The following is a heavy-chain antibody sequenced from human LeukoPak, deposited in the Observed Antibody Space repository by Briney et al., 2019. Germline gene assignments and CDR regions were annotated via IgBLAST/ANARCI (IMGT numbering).Heavy chain of an antibody. D-gene: IGHD3-10*01. CDR1: GGSISSYY. Sequence: PSETLSLTCTVSGGSISSYYWSWIRQPPGKGLEWTGYISYSGSTKCNPSLKSRVTMSVDTSKNQFSLKLTSVTAADTAVYYCASRIGEPGYWGQGTLVTVSS. CDR3: ASRIGEPGY. V-gene: IGHV4-59*01. J-gene: IGHJ4*02. CDR2: ISYSGST.